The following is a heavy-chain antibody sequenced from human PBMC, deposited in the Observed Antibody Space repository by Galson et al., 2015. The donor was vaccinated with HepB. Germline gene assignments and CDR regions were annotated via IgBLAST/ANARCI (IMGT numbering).Heavy chain of an antibody. CDR3: ARSGNFDVEYYYYYYGMAA. D-gene: IGHD1-26*01. CDR1: GFTFSDYY. V-gene: IGHV3-11*06. CDR2: ISHSGSFT. J-gene: IGHJ6*02. Sequence: SLRLSCAASGFTFSDYYMSWIRQAPGKGLEWVSYISHSGSFTNYADSVKGRFTISRDNARKSLHLQMNSLRADDTAVYYCARSGNFDVEYYYYYYGMAAWGQGTTVTVSS.